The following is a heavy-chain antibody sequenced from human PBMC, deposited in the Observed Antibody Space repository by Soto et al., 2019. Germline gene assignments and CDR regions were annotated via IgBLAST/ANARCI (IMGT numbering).Heavy chain of an antibody. Sequence: QVTLKESGPALVKPTETLTLTCTVSGFSLTTGKMGVSWIRQPPGKAREWLAHFFSDNERSYSTSLQGRLTISKDTSGSQVVLSMTNVDPVDTATYYCARMNVDSYQFYYAMDVWGQGTTVTVSS. D-gene: IGHD4-17*01. CDR2: FFSDNER. V-gene: IGHV2-26*01. J-gene: IGHJ6*02. CDR3: ARMNVDSYQFYYAMDV. CDR1: GFSLTTGKMG.